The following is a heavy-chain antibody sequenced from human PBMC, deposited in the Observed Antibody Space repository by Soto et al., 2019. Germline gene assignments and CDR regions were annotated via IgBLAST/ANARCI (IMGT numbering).Heavy chain of an antibody. Sequence: GGSLRLSCAASGFTFSSYGMHWVRQAPGKGLEWVAVISYDGSNKYYADSVKGRFTISRDNSKNTLYLQMNSLRAEDTAVYYCAKDNGYYDFWSGYQIYGMDVWGQGTTVTVSS. J-gene: IGHJ6*02. D-gene: IGHD3-3*01. CDR3: AKDNGYYDFWSGYQIYGMDV. V-gene: IGHV3-30*18. CDR2: ISYDGSNK. CDR1: GFTFSSYG.